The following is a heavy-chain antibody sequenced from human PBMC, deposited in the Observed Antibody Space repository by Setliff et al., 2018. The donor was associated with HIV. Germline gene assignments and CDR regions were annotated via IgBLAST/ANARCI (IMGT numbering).Heavy chain of an antibody. Sequence: ETLSLTCTVSGGSISSYYWSWIRQPPGKGLEWIGYIYYSGSTNYNPALKSRVTISVDTSKNQFSLKLSSVAAADAAVYYCARDGTRQMWGSDYFHNYYIDVWDKGTTVTVSS. J-gene: IGHJ6*03. CDR3: ARDGTRQMWGSDYFHNYYIDV. D-gene: IGHD1-7*01. CDR2: IYYSGST. V-gene: IGHV4-59*12. CDR1: GGSISSYY.